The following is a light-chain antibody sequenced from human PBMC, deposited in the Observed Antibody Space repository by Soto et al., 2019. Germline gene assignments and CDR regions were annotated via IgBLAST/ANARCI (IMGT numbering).Light chain of an antibody. CDR2: DAS. Sequence: EIVLTQSPATLSLSPGERATLSCRASQSVSSYLAWYQQKPGQAPRLLIYDASNSATGIPARFSGSGSGTDFTLTISSLEPEDFAVYYCQQRSNWPPMYTLGQGTKLEIK. CDR3: QQRSNWPPMYT. V-gene: IGKV3-11*01. CDR1: QSVSSY. J-gene: IGKJ2*01.